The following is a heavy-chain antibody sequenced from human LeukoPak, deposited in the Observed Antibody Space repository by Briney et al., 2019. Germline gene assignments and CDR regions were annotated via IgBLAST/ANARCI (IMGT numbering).Heavy chain of an antibody. CDR2: LRGNEET. D-gene: IGHD3-10*01. Sequence: GGSLRLSCAASGISFRNYAMSWVRQAPARGPGWVSSLRGNEETFYADSVKGRFTLSRDDSRNTVYLQLNNLRVEDTAIYYCARASWVSDPDAVRWGQGTQVTVSS. J-gene: IGHJ4*02. CDR1: GISFRNYA. CDR3: ARASWVSDPDAVR. V-gene: IGHV3-23*01.